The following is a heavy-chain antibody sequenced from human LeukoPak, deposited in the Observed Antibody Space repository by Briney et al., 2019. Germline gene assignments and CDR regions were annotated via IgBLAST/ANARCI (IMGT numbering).Heavy chain of an antibody. V-gene: IGHV1-2*02. J-gene: IGHJ3*02. CDR1: GYTFTGYY. Sequence: ASVKVSCKASGYTFTGYYMHWVRQAPGQGLEWMGWINPNSGGTKYAQKFQGRVTMTRDTSISTAYMELSRLRSDDTAVYYCARHYYDSSGYYYHLFDIWGQGTMVTVSS. CDR3: ARHYYDSSGYYYHLFDI. D-gene: IGHD3-22*01. CDR2: INPNSGGT.